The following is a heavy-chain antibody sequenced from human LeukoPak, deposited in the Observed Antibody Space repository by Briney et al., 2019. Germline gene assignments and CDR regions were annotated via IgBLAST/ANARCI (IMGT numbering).Heavy chain of an antibody. D-gene: IGHD2-2*01. CDR1: GGTFSSYA. Sequence: SVKVSCKASGGTFSSYAISWVRQAPGQGLEWMGRIIPILGIANYAQKFQGRVTITADKSTSTAYMELSSLRSEDTAVYYCARSTYAIASTFDIWGQGTMVTVSS. V-gene: IGHV1-69*04. CDR2: IIPILGIA. J-gene: IGHJ3*02. CDR3: ARSTYAIASTFDI.